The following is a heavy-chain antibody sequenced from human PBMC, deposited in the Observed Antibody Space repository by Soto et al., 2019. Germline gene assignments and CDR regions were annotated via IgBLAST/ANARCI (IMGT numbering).Heavy chain of an antibody. V-gene: IGHV1-18*01. CDR1: GYTFTSYG. CDR3: ARDPDYDILTGYSPFDY. Sequence: GASVKVSCKASGYTFTSYGISWVRQAPGQGLEWMGWISAYNDNTNYAQKLQGRVTMTTDTSTSTAYMELRSLRSDDTAVYYCARDPDYDILTGYSPFDYWGQGTLVTVSS. J-gene: IGHJ4*02. D-gene: IGHD3-9*01. CDR2: ISAYNDNT.